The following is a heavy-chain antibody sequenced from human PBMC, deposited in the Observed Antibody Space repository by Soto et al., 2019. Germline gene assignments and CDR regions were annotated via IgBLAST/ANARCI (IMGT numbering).Heavy chain of an antibody. CDR1: GGSFSRYY. V-gene: IGHV4-34*01. CDR2: INHSGST. J-gene: IGHJ4*02. CDR3: ARGVDSGYFYNYFDY. D-gene: IGHD5-12*01. Sequence: SETLSLTCAVYGGSFSRYYWSWIRQPPGKGLEWIGEINHSGSTNYNPSLKSRVTISVDTSKNQFSLKLSSVTAADTAVYYCARGVDSGYFYNYFDYWGQGTLVTVSS.